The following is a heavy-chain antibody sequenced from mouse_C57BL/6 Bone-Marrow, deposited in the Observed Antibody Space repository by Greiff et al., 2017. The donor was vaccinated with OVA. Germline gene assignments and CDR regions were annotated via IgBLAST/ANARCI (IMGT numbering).Heavy chain of an antibody. Sequence: QVQLQQPGAELVRPGSSVKLSCKASGYTFTSYWMHWVKQRPIQGLEWIGNIDPSDSETHYNQKFKDKATLTVDKSSSTAYMQLSSLTSEDSAVYYCARHYYGSSYSPFDYWGQGTTLTVSS. J-gene: IGHJ2*01. V-gene: IGHV1-52*01. D-gene: IGHD1-1*01. CDR2: IDPSDSET. CDR3: ARHYYGSSYSPFDY. CDR1: GYTFTSYW.